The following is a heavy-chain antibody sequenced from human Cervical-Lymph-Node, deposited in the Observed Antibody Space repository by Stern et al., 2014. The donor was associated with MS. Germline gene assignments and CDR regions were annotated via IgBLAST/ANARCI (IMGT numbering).Heavy chain of an antibody. CDR3: ARSQDIVVVSAATVEGYYYFGMDV. D-gene: IGHD2-2*01. CDR1: GGSMKSRSYY. V-gene: IGHV4-39*01. J-gene: IGHJ6*02. CDR2: VDYDGST. Sequence: QLQLQESGPGLVKPSGTLSLTCTISGGSMKSRSYYWVWIRQPPWKGLEWIGSVDYDGSTYYNPSPPSQLPIPEDTSKNLFALQLSSATAADTAVYYCARSQDIVVVSAATVEGYYYFGMDVWGQGTTVTVSS.